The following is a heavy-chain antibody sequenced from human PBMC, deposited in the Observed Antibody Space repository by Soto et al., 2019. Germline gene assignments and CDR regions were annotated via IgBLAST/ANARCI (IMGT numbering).Heavy chain of an antibody. CDR1: GYTFTSYG. CDR3: ARDRAFMIVVVHDRYGMDV. CDR2: ISAYNGNT. D-gene: IGHD3-22*01. Sequence: ASVKVSCKASGYTFTSYGISWVRQAPGQGLEWMGWISAYNGNTNYAQKLQGRATMTTDTSTSTAYMELRSLRSDDTAVYYCARDRAFMIVVVHDRYGMDVWGQGTTVTVSS. V-gene: IGHV1-18*01. J-gene: IGHJ6*02.